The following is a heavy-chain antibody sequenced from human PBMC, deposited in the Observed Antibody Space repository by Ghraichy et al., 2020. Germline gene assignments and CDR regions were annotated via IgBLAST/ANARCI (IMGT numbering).Heavy chain of an antibody. CDR2: ISGSGGAT. V-gene: IGHV3-23*01. Sequence: GGSLRLSCAASGFTFTDYAMSWVRQVAGKGLEWVSAISGSGGATYYADSVKGRFTISRDNSKNTIYLQMNSLRAEDTAIYYCAKGRAGFDYWGQGTLDTASS. CDR1: GFTFTDYA. CDR3: AKGRAGFDY. J-gene: IGHJ4*02.